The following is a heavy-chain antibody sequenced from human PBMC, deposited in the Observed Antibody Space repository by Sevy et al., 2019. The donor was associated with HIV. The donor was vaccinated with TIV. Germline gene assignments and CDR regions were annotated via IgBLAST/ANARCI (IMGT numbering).Heavy chain of an antibody. D-gene: IGHD3-10*01. CDR2: ISSSGSTI. J-gene: IGHJ4*02. CDR1: GFTFSDYY. CDR3: ARDHNRGYFDY. Sequence: GGSLRLSCAASGFTFSDYYMSWIRQAPGKELEWVSYISSSGSTIYYADSVKGRFPISRDNAKNSLYLQMNSLRAEDTAVYYCARDHNRGYFDYWGQGTLVTVSS. V-gene: IGHV3-11*01.